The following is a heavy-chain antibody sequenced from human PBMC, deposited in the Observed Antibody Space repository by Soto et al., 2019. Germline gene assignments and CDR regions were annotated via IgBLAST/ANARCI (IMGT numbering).Heavy chain of an antibody. CDR1: GGSISSSNW. CDR3: AREYSYGEDALYWYFDL. CDR2: IYHSGST. Sequence: QVQLQESGPGLVKPSGTLSLTCAVSGGSISSSNWWSWVRQPPGKGLEWIGEIYHSGSTNYNPSLKSRVSISVDKSKNQFSLKLSSVTAADTAVYYCAREYSYGEDALYWYFDLWGRGTLVTVSS. V-gene: IGHV4-4*02. D-gene: IGHD4-17*01. J-gene: IGHJ2*01.